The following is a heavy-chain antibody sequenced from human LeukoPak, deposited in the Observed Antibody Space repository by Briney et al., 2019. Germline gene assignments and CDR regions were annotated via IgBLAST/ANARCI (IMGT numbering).Heavy chain of an antibody. D-gene: IGHD2-2*01. CDR2: IYYSGST. CDR1: GGSISSGGYY. J-gene: IGHJ5*02. Sequence: PSETLSLTCTVSGGSISSGGYYWSWIRQHPGKGREWIGYIYYSGSTYYNPSLKSRVTISVDTSKNQFSLKLSSVTAADTAVYYCARVRGCSSTSCYGDDNWFDPWGQGTLVTVSS. V-gene: IGHV4-31*03. CDR3: ARVRGCSSTSCYGDDNWFDP.